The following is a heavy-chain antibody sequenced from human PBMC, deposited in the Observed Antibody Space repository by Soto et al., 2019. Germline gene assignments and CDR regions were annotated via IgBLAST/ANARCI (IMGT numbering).Heavy chain of an antibody. CDR2: MSGSGGST. CDR1: GFTFSSYA. CDR3: AKDFKRITIFGVVKRYYGMDV. J-gene: IGHJ6*02. V-gene: IGHV3-23*01. D-gene: IGHD3-3*01. Sequence: EVQLLESGGGLVQPGGSLRLSCAASGFTFSSYAMSWVRQAPGKGLEWVSAMSGSGGSTYYADSVKGRFTISRDNSKNTLYLQLNSLRAEDTAVYYCAKDFKRITIFGVVKRYYGMDVWGHGTPVTVSS.